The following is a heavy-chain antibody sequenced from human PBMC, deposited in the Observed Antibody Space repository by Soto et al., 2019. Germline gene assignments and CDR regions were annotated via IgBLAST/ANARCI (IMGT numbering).Heavy chain of an antibody. Sequence: GGSLRLSCAASGFIFGNYAMSWVRQAPGEGLEWVSAISASGASTYYADSVKGRFTISRDNFKNTLYLQMNSLRAEDTAIYYCAKFLTGYHNVVSWGQGTLVTVSS. CDR1: GFIFGNYA. CDR3: AKFLTGYHNVVS. V-gene: IGHV3-23*01. D-gene: IGHD3-9*01. J-gene: IGHJ4*02. CDR2: ISASGAST.